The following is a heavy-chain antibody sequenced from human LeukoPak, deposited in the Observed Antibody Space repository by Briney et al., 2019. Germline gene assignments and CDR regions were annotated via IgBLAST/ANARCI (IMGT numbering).Heavy chain of an antibody. CDR2: ISWDGGST. V-gene: IGHV3-43*01. D-gene: IGHD6-13*01. CDR1: GFTFDDYT. Sequence: PGGSLRLSCAASGFTFDDYTMHWVRQAPGKGLEWVSLISWDGGSTYYADSVKGRFTISRDNSKNSLYLQMNSLRAEDTALYYCAKDISFGSSWYFDYWGQGTLVTVSS. CDR3: AKDISFGSSWYFDY. J-gene: IGHJ4*02.